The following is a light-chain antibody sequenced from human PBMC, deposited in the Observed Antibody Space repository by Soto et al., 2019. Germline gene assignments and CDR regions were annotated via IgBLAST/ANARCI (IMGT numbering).Light chain of an antibody. CDR3: SSYTSSSTLV. Sequence: QSVLTQPASVSGSPGQSITISCTGTSSDVGGYNYVSWYQQHPGKAPKLMIYEVNNRPSGVSNRFSGSKSGNTASLTISGLQAEDEADYYCSSYTSSSTLVFGGGTKLTVL. CDR1: SSDVGGYNY. J-gene: IGLJ2*01. CDR2: EVN. V-gene: IGLV2-14*01.